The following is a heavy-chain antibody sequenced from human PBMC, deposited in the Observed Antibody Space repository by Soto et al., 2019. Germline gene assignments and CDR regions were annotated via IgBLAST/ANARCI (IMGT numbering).Heavy chain of an antibody. CDR3: ARGGTNDFWSGFYQDYYYYGMDV. CDR1: GYTFTSYD. Sequence: ASVKVSCKASGYTFTSYDINWVRQATGQGLGWMGWMNPNSGNTGYAQKFQGRVTMTRNTSISTAYMELSSLGSEDTAVYYCARGGTNDFWSGFYQDYYYYGMDVWGQGTTVTVSS. CDR2: MNPNSGNT. J-gene: IGHJ6*02. V-gene: IGHV1-8*01. D-gene: IGHD3-3*01.